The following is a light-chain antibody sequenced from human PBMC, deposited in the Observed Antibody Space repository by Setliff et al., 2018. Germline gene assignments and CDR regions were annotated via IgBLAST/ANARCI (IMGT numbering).Light chain of an antibody. J-gene: IGLJ1*01. CDR2: AVN. CDR3: NSYTTSNTYV. V-gene: IGLV2-14*01. Sequence: QSALAQPASVSGSPGQSITISCTGSSSDLGDNNFVSWYQQHPGKAPKLLFYAVNKRPSGVSNRFSASKSANTASLTISGLQAEDEADYYCNSYTTSNTYVFGTGTKVT. CDR1: SSDLGDNNF.